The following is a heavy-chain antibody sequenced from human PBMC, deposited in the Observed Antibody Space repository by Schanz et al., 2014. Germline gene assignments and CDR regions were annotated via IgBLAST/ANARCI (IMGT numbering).Heavy chain of an antibody. J-gene: IGHJ4*02. D-gene: IGHD6-13*01. CDR1: GFIFGSSV. V-gene: IGHV3-23*03. CDR2: FVHPGGST. Sequence: EVQLLESGGGLVQPGGSLRLSCAASGFIFGSSVMAWVRQAPGKGLEWVSFVHPGGSTYYPDSVKGRFTISRDNSKNTLYLQMNSLRVEDTAVYFCVSQTGSPNYWGQGTLVTVSS. CDR3: VSQTGSPNY.